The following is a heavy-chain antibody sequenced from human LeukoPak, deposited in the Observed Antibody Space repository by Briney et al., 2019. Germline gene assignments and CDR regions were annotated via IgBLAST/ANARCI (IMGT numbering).Heavy chain of an antibody. V-gene: IGHV3-9*01. CDR3: AREYSGSYRTAFDI. D-gene: IGHD1-26*01. CDR2: ISWNSGSI. J-gene: IGHJ3*02. Sequence: GRSLRVSCAASGFTFDDYAMHGVRQAPGKGLEWVSGISWNSGSIGYADSVKGRFTISRDNAKNSLYLQMNSLRAEDTALYYCAREYSGSYRTAFDIWGQGTMVTVSS. CDR1: GFTFDDYA.